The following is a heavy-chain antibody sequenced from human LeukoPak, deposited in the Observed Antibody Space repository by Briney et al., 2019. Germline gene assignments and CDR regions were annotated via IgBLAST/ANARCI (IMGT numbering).Heavy chain of an antibody. CDR2: IKQDGSET. V-gene: IGHV3-7*01. Sequence: PGGSLTLFCAASGFTFSAFWMSWLRQAPGKGLEWVANIKQDGSETHCVDSVRGRFTISRDNAKNSLYLQMNSLRAEDTAVYYCAPSGAYSNFDHWGQGTLVTVSS. D-gene: IGHD4-11*01. J-gene: IGHJ4*02. CDR3: APSGAYSNFDH. CDR1: GFTFSAFW.